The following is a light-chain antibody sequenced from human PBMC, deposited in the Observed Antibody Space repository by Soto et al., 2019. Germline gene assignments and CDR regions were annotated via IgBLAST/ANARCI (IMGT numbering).Light chain of an antibody. CDR3: QQYGSSPRT. Sequence: EIVLTQSPSTLSSSPGERATLSCRASQSVSSSYLAWYQQKPGQAPMLLIYGASIRATGIPDRFSGSGSGTDFTLTISRLEPEDVAVYYCQQYGSSPRTFGQGTKVEIK. J-gene: IGKJ1*01. V-gene: IGKV3-20*01. CDR1: QSVSSSY. CDR2: GAS.